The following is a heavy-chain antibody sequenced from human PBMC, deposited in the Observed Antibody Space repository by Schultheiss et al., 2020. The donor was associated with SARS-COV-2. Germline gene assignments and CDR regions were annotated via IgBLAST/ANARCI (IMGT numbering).Heavy chain of an antibody. CDR3: ARSWGLYEGDDYYFDY. CDR1: GFTFSSYG. CDR2: ISYDGSNK. Sequence: GGSLRLSCAASGFTFSSYGMHWVRQAPGKGLEWVAVISYDGSNKYYADSVKGRFTISRDNSKNTLYLQMNSLRAEDTAVYYCARSWGLYEGDDYYFDYWGQGTLVTVAS. J-gene: IGHJ4*02. D-gene: IGHD5-12*01. V-gene: IGHV3-30*03.